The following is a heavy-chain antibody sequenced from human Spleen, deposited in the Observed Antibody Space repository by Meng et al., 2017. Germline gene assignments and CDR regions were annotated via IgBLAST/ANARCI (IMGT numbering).Heavy chain of an antibody. CDR3: ARDRNDYGSHYLDY. D-gene: IGHD4-17*01. J-gene: IGHJ4*02. CDR2: IYHSGST. V-gene: IGHV4-31*03. CDR1: GGSISSGGYY. Sequence: QVQLQESGPGLVKPSQTLSLTCTVSGGSISSGGYYWSWIRQHPGKGLEWIGYIYHSGSTYYNPSLKSRVTISVDTSKNQFSLKLSPVTAADTAVYYCARDRNDYGSHYLDYWGQGTLVTVSS.